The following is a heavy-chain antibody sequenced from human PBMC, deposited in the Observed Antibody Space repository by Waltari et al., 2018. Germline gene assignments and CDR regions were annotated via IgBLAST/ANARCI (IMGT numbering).Heavy chain of an antibody. D-gene: IGHD3-22*01. CDR3: ARAPHYYDSSGYPPTGGYYFDY. Sequence: QVQLQQWGAGLLKPSETLSLTCAVYGGSFSGDYWSWIRQHRGKVLEWIGEINHSGRTNYNPSLTSRVTISVDTSKNQFSLNLSSVTAADTAVYYCARAPHYYDSSGYPPTGGYYFDYWGQGTLVTVSS. J-gene: IGHJ4*02. CDR1: GGSFSGDY. CDR2: INHSGRT. V-gene: IGHV4-34*01.